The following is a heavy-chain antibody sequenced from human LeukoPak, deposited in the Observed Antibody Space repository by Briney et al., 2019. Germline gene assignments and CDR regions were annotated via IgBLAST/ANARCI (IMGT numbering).Heavy chain of an antibody. D-gene: IGHD3-3*01. CDR3: ARGVNYDFWSEEASGYYYYYMDV. CDR2: MNPNSGNT. Sequence: ASVKVSCMASGYTFTSSDINWVRQAPGHGLEWMGWMNPNSGNTGYAQKFQDRVTMTRDTSISTAYMELSSLRSEDTAVYYCARGVNYDFWSEEASGYYYYYMDVWGKGTTVTVSS. CDR1: GYTFTSSD. J-gene: IGHJ6*03. V-gene: IGHV1-8*02.